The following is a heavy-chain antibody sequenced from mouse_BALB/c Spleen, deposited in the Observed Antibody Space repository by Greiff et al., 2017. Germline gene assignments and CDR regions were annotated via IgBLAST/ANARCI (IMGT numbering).Heavy chain of an antibody. D-gene: IGHD1-1*01. CDR2: ILPGCGST. Sequence: LVESGAELMKPGASVKISCKATGYSFSGYWIEWVKQRPGHGLEWIGEILPGCGSTNYNEKFKGKATFTVDTSSNTAYMKLSSLTSEDSAVYYCAVYYGSSPYDYWGQGTTLTVSS. J-gene: IGHJ2*01. CDR3: AVYYGSSPYDY. V-gene: IGHV1-9*01. CDR1: GYSFSGYW.